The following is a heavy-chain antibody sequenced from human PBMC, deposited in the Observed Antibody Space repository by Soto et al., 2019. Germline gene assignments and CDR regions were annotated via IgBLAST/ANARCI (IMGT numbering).Heavy chain of an antibody. Sequence: EGQLLESGGGLVRPGGSLRLSCTASGFSFSSYALSWVRQAPGKGLEWVSTISGSDGKTYYADSVKGRFSISRDTSKTTLYLEMTSLRVEDTAVYYCARWSFLDYWGQGTRVTVS. CDR1: GFSFSSYA. V-gene: IGHV3-23*01. CDR2: ISGSDGKT. J-gene: IGHJ4*02. CDR3: ARWSFLDY. D-gene: IGHD1-26*01.